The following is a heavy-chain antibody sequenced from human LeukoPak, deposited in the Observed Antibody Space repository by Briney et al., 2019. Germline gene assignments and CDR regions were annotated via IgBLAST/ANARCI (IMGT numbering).Heavy chain of an antibody. J-gene: IGHJ4*02. Sequence: SETLSLTCTVSGGSISSYYWGWIRQPPGKGLEWIGSIYYSGSTYYNPSLKSRVTISVDTSKNQFSLKLSSVTAADTAVYYCARLVGRGASNFDYWGQGTLVTVSS. V-gene: IGHV4-39*01. CDR1: GGSISSYY. CDR2: IYYSGST. CDR3: ARLVGRGASNFDY. D-gene: IGHD3-10*01.